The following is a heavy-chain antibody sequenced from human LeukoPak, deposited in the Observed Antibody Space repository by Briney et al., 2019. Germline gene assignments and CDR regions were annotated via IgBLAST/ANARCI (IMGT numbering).Heavy chain of an antibody. CDR3: AGGYSSSWYYYYYYYGMDV. J-gene: IGHJ6*02. D-gene: IGHD6-13*01. Sequence: RTGGSLRLSCAASGFTFSSYSMNWVRQAPGKGLEWVSYISSSSSTIYYADSVKGRFTFSRDNAKNSLYLQMNSLRAEDTAVYYCAGGYSSSWYYYYYYYGMDVWGQGTTVTVSS. V-gene: IGHV3-48*01. CDR2: ISSSSSTI. CDR1: GFTFSSYS.